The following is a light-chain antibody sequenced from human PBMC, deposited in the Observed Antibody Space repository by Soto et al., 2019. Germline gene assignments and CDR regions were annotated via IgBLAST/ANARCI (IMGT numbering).Light chain of an antibody. V-gene: IGKV3-11*01. CDR3: QQRSHWPPMYT. Sequence: EIVLTQSPATLSLSPGERATLSCRASQSVSSYLAWYQQKPGQAPRLLIYDASNRATGIPARFSGSGSGTDFTLTISSLEPEDFAVYYCQQRSHWPPMYTFGQGTKLETK. J-gene: IGKJ2*01. CDR1: QSVSSY. CDR2: DAS.